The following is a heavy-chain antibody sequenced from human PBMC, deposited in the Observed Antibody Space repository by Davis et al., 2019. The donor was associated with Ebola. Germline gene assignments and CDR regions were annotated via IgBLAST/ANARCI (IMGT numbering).Heavy chain of an antibody. D-gene: IGHD2-2*01. Sequence: GESLKISCAASGFTFSSYGMHWVRQAPGKGLEWVAVIWYDGSNKYYADSVKGRFTISRDNSKNTLYLQMNSLRAEDTAVYYCAREGGYCSSTSCYSDYYYGMDVWGKGTTVTVSS. J-gene: IGHJ6*04. CDR2: IWYDGSNK. CDR1: GFTFSSYG. V-gene: IGHV3-33*01. CDR3: AREGGYCSSTSCYSDYYYGMDV.